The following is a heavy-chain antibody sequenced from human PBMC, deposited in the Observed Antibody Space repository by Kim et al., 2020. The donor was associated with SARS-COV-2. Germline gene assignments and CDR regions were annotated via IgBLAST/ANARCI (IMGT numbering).Heavy chain of an antibody. J-gene: IGHJ6*02. CDR2: ISYDGSNK. D-gene: IGHD2-15*01. CDR3: VREQRSYCSGGSCGGYYYGMDV. V-gene: IGHV3-30*04. CDR1: GFTFSSYA. Sequence: GGSLRLSCAASGFTFSSYAMHWVRQAPGKGLEWVAVISYDGSNKYYADSVKGRFTISRDNSKNTLYLQMNSLRAEDTAVYYCVREQRSYCSGGSCGGYYYGMDVWGQGTTVTVSS.